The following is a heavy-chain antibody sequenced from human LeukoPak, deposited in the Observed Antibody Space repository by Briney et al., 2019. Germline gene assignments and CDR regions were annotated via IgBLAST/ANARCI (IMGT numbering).Heavy chain of an antibody. V-gene: IGHV4-59*01. CDR2: IYYSGST. J-gene: IGHJ5*02. CDR1: GGSISSYY. D-gene: IGHD3-22*01. Sequence: SETLSLTCTVSGGSISSYYWSWIRQPPGKGLEWIGYIYYSGSTNYNPSPKSRVTISVDTSKNQFSLKLSSVTAADTAVYYCARDNYDSSGYLDWFDPWGQGTLVTVSS. CDR3: ARDNYDSSGYLDWFDP.